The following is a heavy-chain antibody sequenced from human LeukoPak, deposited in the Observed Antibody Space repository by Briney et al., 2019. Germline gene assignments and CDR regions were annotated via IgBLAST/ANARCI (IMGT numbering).Heavy chain of an antibody. CDR3: AKDSYYDSSGYYLN. Sequence: PGGSLRLSCAASGFTFSSYAMTWVRQAPGKGLEWVSAISGSGGSTYYADSVRGRFTISRDNSKNTLYLQMNSLRAEDTAVYYCAKDSYYDSSGYYLNWGQGTLVTVSS. V-gene: IGHV3-23*01. CDR1: GFTFSSYA. CDR2: ISGSGGST. J-gene: IGHJ4*02. D-gene: IGHD3-22*01.